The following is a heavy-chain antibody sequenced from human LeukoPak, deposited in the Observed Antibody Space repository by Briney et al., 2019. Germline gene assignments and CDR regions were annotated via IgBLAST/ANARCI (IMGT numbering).Heavy chain of an antibody. CDR3: ARDPHLFADFWSGDLGYFDY. J-gene: IGHJ4*02. CDR2: IYYSGST. Sequence: SETLSLTCTVSGGSISTYYWSWIRQPPGKGLEWIGYIYYSGSTNYNPSLKSRVTISVDTSKNQFSLKLSSVTAADTAVYYCARDPHLFADFWSGDLGYFDYWGQGTLVTVSS. CDR1: GGSISTYY. V-gene: IGHV4-59*12. D-gene: IGHD3-3*01.